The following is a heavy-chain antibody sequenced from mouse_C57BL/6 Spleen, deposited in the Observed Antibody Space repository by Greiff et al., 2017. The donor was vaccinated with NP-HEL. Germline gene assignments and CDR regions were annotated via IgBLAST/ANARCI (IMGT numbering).Heavy chain of an antibody. CDR2: FYPGSGSI. D-gene: IGHD1-1*01. J-gene: IGHJ4*01. Sequence: VQLQQSGAELVKPGASVKLSCKASGYTFTEYTIPWVKQRPGQGLEWIGWFYPGSGSIKYNEKLKDKATLTADKSSSTVNMELSRLTSKDSAVYFGARHAITTVVAADAMDYWGQGTSVTVSS. V-gene: IGHV1-62-2*01. CDR3: ARHAITTVVAADAMDY. CDR1: GYTFTEYT.